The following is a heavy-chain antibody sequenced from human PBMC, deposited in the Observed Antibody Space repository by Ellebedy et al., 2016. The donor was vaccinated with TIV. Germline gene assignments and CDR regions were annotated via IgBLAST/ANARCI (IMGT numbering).Heavy chain of an antibody. D-gene: IGHD2-15*01. Sequence: SETLSLTCTVSGSSISDYYWTWIRQPPGRGLEWIGFVYDTLGSSNYSPSLKSRVSISVDTSKRQISLRLKSVTAADTSVYYCARHAVVPTPGFEYWGPGALVTVSS. CDR3: ARHAVVPTPGFEY. V-gene: IGHV4-59*08. CDR1: GSSISDYY. J-gene: IGHJ4*02. CDR2: VYDTLGSS.